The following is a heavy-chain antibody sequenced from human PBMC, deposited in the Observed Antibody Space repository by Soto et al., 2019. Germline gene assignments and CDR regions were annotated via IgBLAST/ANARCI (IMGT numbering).Heavy chain of an antibody. J-gene: IGHJ5*02. D-gene: IGHD6-13*01. CDR1: GFTFSSYS. V-gene: IGHV3-21*01. CDR2: ISSSSSYI. CDR3: AIQAAGGPAWFDP. Sequence: GVVSLSCAASGFTFSSYSMNWVRQAPGKGLEWVSSISSSSSYIYYADSVKGRFTISRDNAKNSLYLQMNSLRAEDTAVYYCAIQAAGGPAWFDPWGQGTLVTVSS.